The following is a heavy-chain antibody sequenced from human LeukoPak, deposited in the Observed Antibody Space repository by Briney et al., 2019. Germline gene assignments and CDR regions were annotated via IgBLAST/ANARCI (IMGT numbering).Heavy chain of an antibody. V-gene: IGHV3-74*03. Sequence: GGSLRLSCAASGFTFSDYWMHWVRQAPGKGLVWVSRINNDGRSTAYGDSVMGRFIISRDNAKNTVYLQMDSLRVEDTAVYYCARDRDSGSSYSPLTLGYWGQGTLVTVSS. CDR2: INNDGRST. J-gene: IGHJ4*02. CDR1: GFTFSDYW. D-gene: IGHD3-10*01. CDR3: ARDRDSGSSYSPLTLGY.